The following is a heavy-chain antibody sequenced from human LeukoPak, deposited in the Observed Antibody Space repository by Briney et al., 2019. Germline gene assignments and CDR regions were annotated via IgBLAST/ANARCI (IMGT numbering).Heavy chain of an antibody. CDR2: IYYSGST. V-gene: IGHV4-30-4*01. CDR1: GGSISSGDYY. Sequence: SQTLSLTCTVSGGSISSGDYYWSWIRQPPGKGLEWIGYIYYSGSTYYNPSPKSRVTISVDTSKNQFSLKLSSVTAADTAVYYCARLYSSGWSLDYWGQGTLVTVSS. CDR3: ARLYSSGWSLDY. D-gene: IGHD6-19*01. J-gene: IGHJ4*02.